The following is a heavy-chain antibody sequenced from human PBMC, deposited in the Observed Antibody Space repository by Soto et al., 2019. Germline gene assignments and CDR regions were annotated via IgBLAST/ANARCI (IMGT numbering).Heavy chain of an antibody. CDR2: IYHSGST. Sequence: SETLSLTCTVSGYSISSGYYWGWIRQPPGKGLEWIGSIYHSGSTYYNPSLKSRVTISVDTSKNQFSLTLSSVTAADTAVYYCARIHYDILTGYRYYFDYLGQGTLVTVSS. V-gene: IGHV4-38-2*02. J-gene: IGHJ4*02. CDR3: ARIHYDILTGYRYYFDY. D-gene: IGHD3-9*01. CDR1: GYSISSGYY.